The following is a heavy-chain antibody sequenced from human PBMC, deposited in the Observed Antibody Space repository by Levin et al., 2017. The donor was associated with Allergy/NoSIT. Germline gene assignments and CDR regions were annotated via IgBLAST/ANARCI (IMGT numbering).Heavy chain of an antibody. CDR2: ISSDGSNK. Sequence: SCAASGFTFSSYAMHWVRQAPGKGLEWVALISSDGSNKYYADSVKGRFTISRDNSKNTLYLQMNSLRAEDTAVYYCARERWLHGLVDYWGQGTLVTVSS. D-gene: IGHD5-24*01. J-gene: IGHJ4*02. CDR1: GFTFSSYA. CDR3: ARERWLHGLVDY. V-gene: IGHV3-30*04.